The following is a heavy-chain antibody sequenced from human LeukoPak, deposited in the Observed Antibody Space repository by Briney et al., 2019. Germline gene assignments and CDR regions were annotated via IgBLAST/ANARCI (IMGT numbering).Heavy chain of an antibody. D-gene: IGHD5-12*01. CDR3: ARDQLAYSGYDTLSDY. Sequence: GGSLRLSCAASGFTFSSYWMSWVRQAPGKGLEWVANINKDGGEKYYVDSVKGRFTISRDNSKNTLYLQLNSLRPEDTAVYYCARDQLAYSGYDTLSDYWGQGTLVTVSS. CDR1: GFTFSSYW. CDR2: INKDGGEK. J-gene: IGHJ4*02. V-gene: IGHV3-7*01.